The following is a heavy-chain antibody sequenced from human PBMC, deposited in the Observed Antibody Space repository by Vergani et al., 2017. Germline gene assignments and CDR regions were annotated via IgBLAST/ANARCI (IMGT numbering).Heavy chain of an antibody. CDR1: GFTFSSYG. V-gene: IGHV3-33*01. Sequence: QVQLVESGGGVVQPGRSLRLSCAASGFTFSSYGMHWVRQAPGKGLEGVAVIWYDGSNKYYSDSVKGRFTISRDNSKNTLYLQMNSRRAEDTAVYYFAREEIAVAGTMLDPWGQGTLVTVSS. D-gene: IGHD6-19*01. CDR2: IWYDGSNK. J-gene: IGHJ5*02. CDR3: AREEIAVAGTMLDP.